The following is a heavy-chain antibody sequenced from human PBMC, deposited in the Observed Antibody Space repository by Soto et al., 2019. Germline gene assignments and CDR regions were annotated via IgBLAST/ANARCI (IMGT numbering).Heavy chain of an antibody. J-gene: IGHJ1*01. V-gene: IGHV3-30*18. Sequence: QVQLVESGGGVVQPGRSLRLSCAASGFTFSSYGMHWVRQAPGKGLEWVAVISYDGSNKYYADSVKGRFTISRDNSQNKLYLQMNSLRAEDTAVYYCGNEIDSSGSWGQGTLVTVSS. CDR3: GNEIDSSGS. CDR2: ISYDGSNK. D-gene: IGHD6-19*01. CDR1: GFTFSSYG.